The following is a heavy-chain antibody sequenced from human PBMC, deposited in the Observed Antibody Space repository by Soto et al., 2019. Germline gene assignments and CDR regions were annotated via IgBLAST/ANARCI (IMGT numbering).Heavy chain of an antibody. V-gene: IGHV5-51*01. CDR1: GYSFTSYW. J-gene: IGHJ4*02. CDR3: ARHESSDVSYGSGSSIDY. Sequence: PGEXLKISCKGSGYSFTSYWIAWVRQMPGKGLEWMGIIYPGDSDTRYSPSFHGQVTISADNSISTACLQWSSLKASDTAMYYCARHESSDVSYGSGSSIDYWGEGSLVTVSS. CDR2: IYPGDSDT. D-gene: IGHD3-10*01.